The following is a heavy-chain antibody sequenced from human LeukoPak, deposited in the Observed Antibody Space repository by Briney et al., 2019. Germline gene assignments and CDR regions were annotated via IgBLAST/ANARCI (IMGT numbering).Heavy chain of an antibody. J-gene: IGHJ4*02. D-gene: IGHD6-13*01. CDR2: ISGSGGST. V-gene: IGHV3-23*01. CDR1: GFTFSSYA. Sequence: GGSLRLSRAASGFTFSSYAMSWVRQAPGKGLEWVSAISGSGGSTYYADSVKGRFTISRDNSKNTLYLQMNSLRAEDTAVYYCAKTVAAAGNFDYWGQGTLVTVSS. CDR3: AKTVAAAGNFDY.